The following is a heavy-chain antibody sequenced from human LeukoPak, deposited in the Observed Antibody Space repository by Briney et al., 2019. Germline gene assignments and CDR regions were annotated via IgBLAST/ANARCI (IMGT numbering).Heavy chain of an antibody. CDR1: GLTISKPW. CDR2: IDADGSYI. Sequence: GGSLRLSCAVSGLTISKPWMSWVRQAPGKGLEWVANIDADGSYIYYVDAVKGRFTVSRDNAKNSLYLQMNSLRVEDTGTYYCIRGSSSYWGQGTLVTV. CDR3: IRGSSSY. J-gene: IGHJ4*02. V-gene: IGHV3-7*04.